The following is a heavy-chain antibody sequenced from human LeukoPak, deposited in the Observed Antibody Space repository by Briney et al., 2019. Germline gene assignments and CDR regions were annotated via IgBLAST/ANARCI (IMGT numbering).Heavy chain of an antibody. Sequence: SETLSLTCTVSGGSISSYYWSWLRQPPGKGLEWIGYIYYSGTTNYNPSLTSRVTISVDTSKNQSSLKLTSVTAADTAVYYCARDRITMVRGALRYYGMDVWGQGTTVTVSS. CDR1: GGSISSYY. CDR3: ARDRITMVRGALRYYGMDV. J-gene: IGHJ6*02. V-gene: IGHV4-59*01. D-gene: IGHD3-10*01. CDR2: IYYSGTT.